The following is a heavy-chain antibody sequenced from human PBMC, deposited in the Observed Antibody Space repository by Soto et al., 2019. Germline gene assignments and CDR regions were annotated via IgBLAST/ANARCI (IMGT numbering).Heavy chain of an antibody. CDR3: AGETTYYCGSGSYSRPFDY. J-gene: IGHJ4*02. CDR1: GGSISSGGYY. D-gene: IGHD3-10*01. CDR2: IYYSGST. Sequence: QVQLQESGPGLVKPSQTLSLTCTFSGGSISSGGYYWSWIRQHPGKGLQWIGYIYYSGSTYYNPSLKSRVTISVDTSKNQFFLKLSSVAAADTAVYYCAGETTYYCGSGSYSRPFDYWGQGTLVTVSS. V-gene: IGHV4-31*03.